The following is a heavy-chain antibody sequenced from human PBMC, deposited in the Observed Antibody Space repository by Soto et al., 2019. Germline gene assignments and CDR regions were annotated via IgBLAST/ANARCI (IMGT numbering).Heavy chain of an antibody. J-gene: IGHJ6*02. D-gene: IGHD2-2*01. CDR1: GGSTSGSSYN. Sequence: PSETLSLTCTVAGGSTSGSSYNWGWIRQPPGKGLEWIGSIYYSGSTYYNPSLKSRVTISVDTSKNQFSLKLSSVTAADTAVYYSARHGDISVLVPAAMGYYYGMDVWGQGTTVTVSS. V-gene: IGHV4-39*01. CDR3: ARHGDISVLVPAAMGYYYGMDV. CDR2: IYYSGST.